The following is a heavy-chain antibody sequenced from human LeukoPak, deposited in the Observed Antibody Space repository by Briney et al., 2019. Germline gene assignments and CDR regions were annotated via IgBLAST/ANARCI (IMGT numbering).Heavy chain of an antibody. Sequence: PGGSLRLSCVVSGFTISSYGMHWVRQAPGKGLEWVAVISYDGSNKYYADSVKGRFTISRDNSKNTLYLQMNSLRAEDTAVYYCASLVVGAARPGTDFDYWGQGTLVTVSS. CDR1: GFTISSYG. V-gene: IGHV3-30*19. CDR3: ASLVVGAARPGTDFDY. J-gene: IGHJ4*02. D-gene: IGHD6-6*01. CDR2: ISYDGSNK.